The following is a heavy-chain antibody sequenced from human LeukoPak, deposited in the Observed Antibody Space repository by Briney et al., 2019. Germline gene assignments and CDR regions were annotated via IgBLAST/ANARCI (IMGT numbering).Heavy chain of an antibody. V-gene: IGHV4-39*01. D-gene: IGHD3-3*01. J-gene: IGHJ4*02. CDR3: ARVPPDDCWSGYPFDC. Sequence: PETLSLTCHVSGGSISSSSYYWGWIRQPPGKGLEWIGSIYYSGSTYYNPSLKSRVTISVATSKNQFSLKLSSVTAADTAVYYCARVPPDDCWSGYPFDCWGQGTLVTVSS. CDR2: IYYSGST. CDR1: GGSISSSSYY.